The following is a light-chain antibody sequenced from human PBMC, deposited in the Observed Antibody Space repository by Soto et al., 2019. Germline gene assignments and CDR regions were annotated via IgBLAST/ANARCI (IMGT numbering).Light chain of an antibody. CDR2: SES. J-gene: IGKJ1*01. V-gene: IGKV3-15*01. Sequence: EIVMTQSPATLSVSPGERATLSCRASQFVSTNLAWYKQKPGQAPRLLSYSESTRATNIPARFSGGGSGTEFTLTISSLQSEDFEVYYCQQYSKWPRTFGQGTKVDIK. CDR3: QQYSKWPRT. CDR1: QFVSTN.